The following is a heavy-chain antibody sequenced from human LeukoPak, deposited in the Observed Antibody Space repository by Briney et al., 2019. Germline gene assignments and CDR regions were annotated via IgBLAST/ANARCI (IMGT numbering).Heavy chain of an antibody. Sequence: PSETLPLTCTVSVASVSSSSYYWEWIRQPPGKGLEWVGSIFYSGSTSYNPSLKSRVTMSVDTSKNQFSLRLSSVTATDTAVYDCASRRSGSHPYYWGQGTLVTVSS. V-gene: IGHV4-39*01. CDR2: IFYSGST. D-gene: IGHD1-26*01. CDR3: ASRRSGSHPYY. J-gene: IGHJ4*02. CDR1: VASVSSSSYY.